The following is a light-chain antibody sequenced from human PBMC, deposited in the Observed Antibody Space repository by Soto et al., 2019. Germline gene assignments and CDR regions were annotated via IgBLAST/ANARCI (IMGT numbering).Light chain of an antibody. J-gene: IGKJ3*01. Sequence: EIVLTQSPATLSLSPGERATLSCRASQSVSSYLAWYQQKPGQPPRLLIYDASNRATGIPARFSGSGSGTDFTLTISSLEPEDFAVYYCPQRSNWPAFGPGTKVDIK. V-gene: IGKV3-11*01. CDR3: PQRSNWPA. CDR2: DAS. CDR1: QSVSSY.